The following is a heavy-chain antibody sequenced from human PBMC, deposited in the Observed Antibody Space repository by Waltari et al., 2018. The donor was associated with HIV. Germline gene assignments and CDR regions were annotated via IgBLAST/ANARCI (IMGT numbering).Heavy chain of an antibody. CDR3: VRDSFGFDT. Sequence: QVHLQQSGPGLLQASQSIFVSCVISGDSVSSNTAAWNWVRQFPAGALEWLGKTYYRSEWHRDYAASLKGRKIIKSNTDRNQFSLQRSSVTSADTATYYCVRDSFGFDTLGEGTHVIV. D-gene: IGHD3-3*01. J-gene: IGHJ5*02. CDR2: TYYRSEWHR. CDR1: GDSVSSNTAA. V-gene: IGHV6-1*01.